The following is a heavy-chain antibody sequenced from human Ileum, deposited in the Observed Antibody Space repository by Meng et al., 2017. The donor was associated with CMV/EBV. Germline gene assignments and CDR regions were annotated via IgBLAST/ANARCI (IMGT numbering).Heavy chain of an antibody. D-gene: IGHD3-16*01. CDR1: GDSIVNTHSF. J-gene: IGHJ5*02. V-gene: IGHV4-39*07. Sequence: SETLSLTCSVSGDSIVNTHSFWDWVRQSPGKGLEWIGSVHHSGSARYRPSLESRVTISVDTTQNKFYLQLKSVTAADTAMYYCAREEKTMIAHATGLGYFRIDPWGQGTQVTVSS. CDR2: VHHSGSA. CDR3: AREEKTMIAHATGLGYFRIDP.